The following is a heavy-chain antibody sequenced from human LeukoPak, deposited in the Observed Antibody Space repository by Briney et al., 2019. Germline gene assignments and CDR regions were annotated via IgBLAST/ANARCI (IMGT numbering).Heavy chain of an antibody. V-gene: IGHV3-21*01. Sequence: GGSLRLSCAASGFTFSSYSMNWVRQAPGKGLEWVSSISSSSSYIYYADSVKGRFTISRDNAKNSLYLQMNSLRAEDTAVYYCASHYYDSSGYHLQAFDYWGQGTLVTVSS. D-gene: IGHD3-22*01. CDR2: ISSSSSYI. CDR1: GFTFSSYS. J-gene: IGHJ4*02. CDR3: ASHYYDSSGYHLQAFDY.